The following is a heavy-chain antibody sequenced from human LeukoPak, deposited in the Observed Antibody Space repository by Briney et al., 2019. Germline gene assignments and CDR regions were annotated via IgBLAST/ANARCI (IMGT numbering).Heavy chain of an antibody. D-gene: IGHD6-19*01. Sequence: GGSLRLSCAASGFTFSTYWMSWVRQAPGKGLEWVANIKKDGSEKKYVDSVKGRFTISRDNAKNSLYLQMNSLRAEDTAVYYCAREGGSGWYSGWFDPWGQGTLVTVSS. CDR2: IKKDGSEK. J-gene: IGHJ5*02. CDR1: GFTFSTYW. CDR3: AREGGSGWYSGWFDP. V-gene: IGHV3-7*01.